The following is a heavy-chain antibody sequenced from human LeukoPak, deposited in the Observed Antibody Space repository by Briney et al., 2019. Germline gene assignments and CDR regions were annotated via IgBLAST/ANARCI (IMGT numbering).Heavy chain of an antibody. CDR2: IYSSGST. Sequence: SETLSLTCTVSGGSISSYYWNWIRQPPGKGLEWIGYIYSSGSTNYHPSLKSRVTISLDTSKYQFSLDLTSVTAADTAVYYCARAVTKSWFDLWGQGTLVPVSS. J-gene: IGHJ5*02. CDR3: ARAVTKSWFDL. V-gene: IGHV4-59*01. CDR1: GGSISSYY. D-gene: IGHD4-17*01.